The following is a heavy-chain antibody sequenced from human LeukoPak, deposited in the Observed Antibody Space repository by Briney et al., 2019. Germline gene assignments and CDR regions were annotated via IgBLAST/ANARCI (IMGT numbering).Heavy chain of an antibody. V-gene: IGHV4-59*01. D-gene: IGHD1-26*01. CDR3: ARVIVGAPHWFDP. CDR1: GGSISSYY. CDR2: IYYSGST. Sequence: SETLSLTCTVSGGSISSYYWGWIRQPPGKGLEWIGYIYYSGSTNYNPSLKSRVTISVDTSKNQFSLKLSSVTAADTAVYYCARVIVGAPHWFDPWGQGTLVTVSS. J-gene: IGHJ5*02.